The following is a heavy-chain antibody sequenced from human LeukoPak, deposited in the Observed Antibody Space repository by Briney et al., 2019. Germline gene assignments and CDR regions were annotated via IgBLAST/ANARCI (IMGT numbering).Heavy chain of an antibody. CDR3: ATLYCSSTSCRYGGYYFDY. V-gene: IGHV3-21*04. CDR2: ISSSSSYI. J-gene: IGHJ4*02. Sequence: GGSLRLSCAASGFTFSSYSMNWVRQAPGKGLEWVSSISSSSSYIYYADSVKGRFTISRDNAKNSLYLQMNSLRSEDTAVYYCATLYCSSTSCRYGGYYFDYWGQGTLVTVSS. CDR1: GFTFSSYS. D-gene: IGHD2-2*01.